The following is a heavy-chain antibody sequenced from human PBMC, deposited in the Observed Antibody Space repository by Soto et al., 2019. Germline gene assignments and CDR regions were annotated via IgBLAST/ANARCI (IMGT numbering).Heavy chain of an antibody. CDR3: ARNYRFSDY. J-gene: IGHJ4*02. CDR1: GFTFDTYA. CDR2: ISGSGGNK. Sequence: GGSLRLSCAASGFTFDTYAMSWVRQAAGKGLEWVADISGSGGNKYYVDSVKGRFTISRDNAKNSLYLQMNSLRAEDTALYYCARNYRFSDYWGQGTLVTVSS. V-gene: IGHV3-23*01. D-gene: IGHD3-10*01.